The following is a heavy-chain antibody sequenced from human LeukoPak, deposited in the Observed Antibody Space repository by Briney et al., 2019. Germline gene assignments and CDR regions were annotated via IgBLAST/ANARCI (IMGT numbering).Heavy chain of an antibody. CDR3: ARGYYYDSSGYYSAFDY. CDR2: VNPSGGST. CDR1: GYTFTSYY. D-gene: IGHD3-22*01. Sequence: ASVKVSCKASGYTFTSYYTHWVRQAPGQGLEWMGIVNPSGGSTSYAQKFQGRVTMTRDTSTSTVYMELSSLRSEDTAVYYCARGYYYDSSGYYSAFDYWGQGTLVTVSS. J-gene: IGHJ4*02. V-gene: IGHV1-46*01.